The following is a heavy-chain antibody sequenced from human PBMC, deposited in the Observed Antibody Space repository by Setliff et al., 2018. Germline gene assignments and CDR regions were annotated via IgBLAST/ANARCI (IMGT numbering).Heavy chain of an antibody. V-gene: IGHV3-74*01. Sequence: GGSLRLSCAASGFTFTSYWMHWVRQAPGKGLVWVSRINHDGSSTTYADSVKGRFTISRDNAKNTLYLQMDSLRAEDTAVYYCAGGPAKSAGQWGSHFFDYWGQGTLVTVSS. CDR2: INHDGSST. J-gene: IGHJ4*02. CDR3: AGGPAKSAGQWGSHFFDY. D-gene: IGHD2-2*01. CDR1: GFTFTSYW.